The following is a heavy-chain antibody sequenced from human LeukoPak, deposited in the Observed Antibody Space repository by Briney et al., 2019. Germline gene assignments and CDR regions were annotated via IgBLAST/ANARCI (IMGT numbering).Heavy chain of an antibody. J-gene: IGHJ6*02. CDR2: MNPNSGNT. D-gene: IGHD2-21*02. V-gene: IGHV1-8*02. CDR1: GGTFSSYA. CDR3: ARSDWVYGMDV. Sequence: ASVKVSCKASGGTFSSYAISWVRQAPGQGLEWMGWMNPNSGNTGYAQKFQGRVTMTRNTSISTAYMELSSLRSEDTAVYYCARSDWVYGMDVWGQGTTVTVSS.